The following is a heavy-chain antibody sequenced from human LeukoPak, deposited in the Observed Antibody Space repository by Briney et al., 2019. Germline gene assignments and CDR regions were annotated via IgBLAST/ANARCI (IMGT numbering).Heavy chain of an antibody. Sequence: ASVKVSCKASGGTFSSYAISWVRQAPGQGLEWMGRIIPLFGIANYAQKFQGRVTITADKSTSTAYMELSSLRSEDTAMYYCARGSYGSNYYYYGMDVWGQGTTVTVSS. D-gene: IGHD5-18*01. CDR1: GGTFSSYA. V-gene: IGHV1-69*04. CDR3: ARGSYGSNYYYYGMDV. J-gene: IGHJ6*02. CDR2: IIPLFGIA.